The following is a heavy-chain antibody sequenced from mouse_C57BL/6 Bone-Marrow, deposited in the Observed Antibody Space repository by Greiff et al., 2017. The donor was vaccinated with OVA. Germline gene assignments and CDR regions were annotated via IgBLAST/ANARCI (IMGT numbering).Heavy chain of an antibody. CDR1: GYAFSSSW. Sequence: QVQLQQSGPELVKPGASVKISCKASGYAFSSSWMNWVKQRPGKGLEWIGRIYPGDGDTNSNGTLKGKATLTADKSSSTAYMQLSSLTSEDSAVYFCAREAYCSSSWFAYWGQGTLVTVSA. CDR3: AREAYCSSSWFAY. V-gene: IGHV1-82*01. D-gene: IGHD1-1*01. J-gene: IGHJ3*01. CDR2: IYPGDGDT.